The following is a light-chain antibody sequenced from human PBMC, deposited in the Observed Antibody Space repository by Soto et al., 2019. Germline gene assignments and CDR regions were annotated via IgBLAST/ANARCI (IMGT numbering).Light chain of an antibody. V-gene: IGLV1-47*01. Sequence: QSVLTQPPSASGTPGQKVTLSCSGSTANIGSDFVYWFQQLPGAAPILLIYRNNQRPSGVSDRFSGSKSGTSASLAISGLRSEDEADYYCVSWDGSLSGWVFGGGTKVTVL. CDR1: TANIGSDF. CDR3: VSWDGSLSGWV. CDR2: RNN. J-gene: IGLJ3*02.